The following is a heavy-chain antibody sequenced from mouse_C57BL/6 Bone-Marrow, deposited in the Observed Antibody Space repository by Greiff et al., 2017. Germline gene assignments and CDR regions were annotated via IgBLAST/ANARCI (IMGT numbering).Heavy chain of an antibody. CDR3: ARWTHDYDYDIGFAY. CDR2: IYPGDGDT. V-gene: IGHV1-82*01. J-gene: IGHJ3*01. CDR1: GYAFSSSW. Sequence: QVQLKQSGPELVKPGASVKISCKASGYAFSSSWMNWVKQRPGQGLEWIGRIYPGDGDTNYNGKFKGKATLTADKSSSTAYMQLSSLTSEDSAVYFYARWTHDYDYDIGFAYWDQGALVTVSA. D-gene: IGHD2-4*01.